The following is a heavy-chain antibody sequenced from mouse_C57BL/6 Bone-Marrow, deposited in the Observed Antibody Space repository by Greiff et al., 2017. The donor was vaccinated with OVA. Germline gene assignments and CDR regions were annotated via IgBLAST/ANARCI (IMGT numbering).Heavy chain of an antibody. Sequence: EVQLQESGPVLVKPGASVKMSCKASGYTFTDYYMNWVKQSHGKSLEWIGVINPYNGGTSYNQKFKGKATLTVDKSSSTAYMELNSLTSEDSAVYYCARSRALRSFDYWGQGTTLTVSS. CDR1: GYTFTDYY. CDR3: ARSRALRSFDY. J-gene: IGHJ2*01. CDR2: INPYNGGT. V-gene: IGHV1-19*01. D-gene: IGHD1-1*01.